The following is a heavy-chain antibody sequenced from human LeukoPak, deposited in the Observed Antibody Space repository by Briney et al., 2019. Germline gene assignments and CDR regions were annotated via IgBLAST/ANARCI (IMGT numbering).Heavy chain of an antibody. V-gene: IGHV3-66*02. Sequence: PEGSLRLSCAASGFTVSTNYMSWVRQAPGEGLEWVSVISSGGTPYYADSVKGRFTTSRDSSENTLYLQMHSLRAEDTAVYYCARGGAGYAFDYWGQGTLVTVSS. CDR1: GFTVSTNY. J-gene: IGHJ4*02. CDR3: ARGGAGYAFDY. D-gene: IGHD5-12*01. CDR2: ISSGGTP.